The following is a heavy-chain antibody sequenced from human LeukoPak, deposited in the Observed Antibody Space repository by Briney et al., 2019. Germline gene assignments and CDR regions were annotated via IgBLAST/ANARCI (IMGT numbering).Heavy chain of an antibody. CDR3: ARDATSSGWYVFDY. CDR2: IYSGGST. Sequence: GGSLRLSCAASGFTFSSYAMSWVRQTPGKGLEWVSVIYSGGSTYYADSVKGRFTISRDNSKNTLYLQMNSLRAEDTAVYYCARDATSSGWYVFDYWGQGTLVTVSS. V-gene: IGHV3-53*01. CDR1: GFTFSSYA. D-gene: IGHD6-19*01. J-gene: IGHJ4*02.